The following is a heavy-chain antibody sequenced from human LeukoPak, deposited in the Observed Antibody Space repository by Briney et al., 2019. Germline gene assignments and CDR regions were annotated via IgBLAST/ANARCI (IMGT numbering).Heavy chain of an antibody. V-gene: IGHV3-48*03. CDR2: ISSSGSTI. CDR3: ARGGYYNILTGYYNKLLAFDY. Sequence: PGGSLRLSCAASGFTFSSYEMNWVRQAPGKGLEWVSYISSSGSTIYYADSVKGRFTISRDNAKNSLYLQMNSLRAEDTAVYYCARGGYYNILTGYYNKLLAFDYWGQGTLVTVSS. D-gene: IGHD3-9*01. J-gene: IGHJ4*02. CDR1: GFTFSSYE.